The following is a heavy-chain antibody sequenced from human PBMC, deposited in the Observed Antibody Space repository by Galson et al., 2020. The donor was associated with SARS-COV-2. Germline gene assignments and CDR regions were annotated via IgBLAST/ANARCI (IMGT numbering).Heavy chain of an antibody. CDR2: INQGGSEK. J-gene: IGHJ5*01. V-gene: IGHV3-7*03. CDR3: ARVLEQWLAPLSPKNNWFDS. D-gene: IGHD6-19*01. Sequence: GESLKISCAASGFTLGSYWMTWVRQAPGKGLEWVANINQGGSEKDYVDSVKGRFTISRDNAKNSLYLQMNSLRAEDTAVYYCARVLEQWLAPLSPKNNWFDSWGQGTLVTVSS. CDR1: GFTLGSYW.